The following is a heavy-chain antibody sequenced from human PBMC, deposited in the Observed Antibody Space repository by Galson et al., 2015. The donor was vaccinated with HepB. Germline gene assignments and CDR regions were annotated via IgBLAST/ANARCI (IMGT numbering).Heavy chain of an antibody. CDR3: ARVLGSAYYNDAFDI. D-gene: IGHD3-10*01. Sequence: SLRLSCAASGFTFSSYAMSWVRQAPGKGLEWVSAISGSGGITYYADSVKGRFTISRDNSKNTLDLQMNSLRAEDTAVYYCARVLGSAYYNDAFDIWAKGQWSPSLQ. V-gene: IGHV3-23*01. CDR2: ISGSGGIT. CDR1: GFTFSSYA. J-gene: IGHJ3*02.